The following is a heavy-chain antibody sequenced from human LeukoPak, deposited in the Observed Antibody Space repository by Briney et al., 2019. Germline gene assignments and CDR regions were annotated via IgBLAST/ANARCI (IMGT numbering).Heavy chain of an antibody. D-gene: IGHD3-10*01. V-gene: IGHV3-30-3*01. CDR3: ARDRYYDSGTFFDF. Sequence: GGSLRLSCAASASTFSSHSVHWVRQAPGRGLEWVAVTSYDGSKKYYADSVKGRFTISRDNSGTTLYLQMNSLRVDDTAVYYCARDRYYDSGTFFDFWGQGTLVTVSS. J-gene: IGHJ4*02. CDR1: ASTFSSHS. CDR2: TSYDGSKK.